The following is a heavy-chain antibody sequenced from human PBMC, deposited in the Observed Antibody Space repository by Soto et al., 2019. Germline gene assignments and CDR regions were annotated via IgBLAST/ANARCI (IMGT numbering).Heavy chain of an antibody. D-gene: IGHD2-15*01. CDR3: TTDGSFVGVVVAFHR. CDR2: IKSRAAGGAI. J-gene: IGHJ3*01. CDR1: GFSFRDAW. V-gene: IGHV3-15*07. Sequence: ESGGGLVKPGGSLRLSCAVSGFSFRDAWMNWVRQAPGKGLEWVGRIKSRAAGGAIDYAAPVKGRFTISRDDSEDTLYLQINSLKPEVTAMYYCTTDGSFVGVVVAFHRWGQGTMLSVSS.